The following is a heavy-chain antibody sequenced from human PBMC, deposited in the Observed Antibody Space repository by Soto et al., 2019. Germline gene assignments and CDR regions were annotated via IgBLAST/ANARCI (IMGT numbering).Heavy chain of an antibody. CDR2: IIPILGIA. CDR3: ARDDPAAGDY. CDR1: GGTFSSYT. D-gene: IGHD6-13*01. Sequence: QVQLVQSGAEVKKPGSSVKVSCKASGGTFSSYTISWVRQAPGQGLEWMGRIIPILGIANYAQKFQGRVTITAEKSTSTAYKELSSLGSDDTAVSYWARDDPAAGDYWGQGTLVTVSS. J-gene: IGHJ4*02. V-gene: IGHV1-69*08.